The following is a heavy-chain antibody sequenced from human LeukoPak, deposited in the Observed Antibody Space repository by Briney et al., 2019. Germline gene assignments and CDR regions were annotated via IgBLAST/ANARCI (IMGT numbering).Heavy chain of an antibody. J-gene: IGHJ4*02. CDR3: ASPGGGGWVDY. V-gene: IGHV3-48*04. CDR1: GFTFSSYA. CDR2: ISSSGSTI. Sequence: PGGSLRLSCAASGFTFSSYAMSWVRQAPGKGLEWVSYISSSGSTIYYADSVKGRFTTSRDNAKNSLYLQMNSLRAEDTAVYYCASPGGGGWVDYWGQGTLVTVSS. D-gene: IGHD4-23*01.